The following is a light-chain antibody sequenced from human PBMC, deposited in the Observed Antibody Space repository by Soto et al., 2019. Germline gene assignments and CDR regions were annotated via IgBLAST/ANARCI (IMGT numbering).Light chain of an antibody. Sequence: ETVMTHSPATLSVSPGERATLSCRSSQSVSSNLAWYQQKPGQAPRLLIYDASNRATGIPARFSGSGSGTDFTLTISSLEPEDFAVYYCQQRSNWPPSITFGQGTRLEIK. CDR1: QSVSSN. J-gene: IGKJ5*01. V-gene: IGKV3-11*01. CDR3: QQRSNWPPSIT. CDR2: DAS.